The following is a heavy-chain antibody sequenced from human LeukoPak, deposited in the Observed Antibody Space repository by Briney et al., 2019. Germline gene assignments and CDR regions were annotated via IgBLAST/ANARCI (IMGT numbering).Heavy chain of an antibody. Sequence: GGSLRLSCAASGLTFSNYAMSWVRQAPGKGLEWVSEISGSGGRTYYADFVKGRFSISRDNSKSTLYLQMNSLRVEDTAVYYCARGTPFQTGHDSNWYLGYFDCWGQGTLVTVSS. CDR3: ARGTPFQTGHDSNWYLGYFDC. J-gene: IGHJ4*02. V-gene: IGHV3-23*01. CDR2: ISGSGGRT. CDR1: GLTFSNYA. D-gene: IGHD6-13*01.